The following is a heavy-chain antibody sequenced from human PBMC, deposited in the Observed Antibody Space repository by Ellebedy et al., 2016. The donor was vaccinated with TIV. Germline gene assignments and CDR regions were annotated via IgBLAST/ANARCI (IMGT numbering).Heavy chain of an antibody. V-gene: IGHV3-30*04. CDR3: ARDRGGSWVDY. CDR1: GFTFSNYA. D-gene: IGHD2-15*01. J-gene: IGHJ4*02. Sequence: GESLKISXAGSGFTFSNYAMYWVRQAPGKGLDWVAVISYDGSNTYYADSVKGRFTVSRDNSKNTVFLQMNSLRAEDTAVYYCARDRGGSWVDYWGQGTLVTVSS. CDR2: ISYDGSNT.